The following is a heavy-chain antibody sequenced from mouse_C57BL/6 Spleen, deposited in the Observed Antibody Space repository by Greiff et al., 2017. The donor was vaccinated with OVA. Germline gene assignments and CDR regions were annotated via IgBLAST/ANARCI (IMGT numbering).Heavy chain of an antibody. CDR3: ATDYGNDGGNAMDY. D-gene: IGHD2-2*01. J-gene: IGHJ4*01. CDR1: GYTFTSYW. CDR2: LHPSDSDT. V-gene: IGHV1-74*01. Sequence: QVQLQQPGAELVKPGASVKVSCKASGYTFTSYWMHWVKQSPGQGLEWIGRLHPSDSDTNYNQKFKGKATLTVDKSSSTAYMQLSSLTSEDSAVDYYATDYGNDGGNAMDYWGQGTSVTVSS.